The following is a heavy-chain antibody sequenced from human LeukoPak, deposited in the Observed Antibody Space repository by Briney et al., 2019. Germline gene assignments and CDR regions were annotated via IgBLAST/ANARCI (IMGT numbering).Heavy chain of an antibody. CDR1: GGSISRSNYY. V-gene: IGHV4-39*01. CDR3: ARQPSTSLYYFDH. J-gene: IGHJ4*02. CDR2: IYYSGST. D-gene: IGHD2-2*01. Sequence: PSETLSLTCTVSGGSISRSNYYWAWIRQPQGKGLEWIGSIYYSGSTYYNPSLKSRVTISIDTSKNQFSLKLSSVTAADTAVYFFARQPSTSLYYFDHLGQGTLVTVSS.